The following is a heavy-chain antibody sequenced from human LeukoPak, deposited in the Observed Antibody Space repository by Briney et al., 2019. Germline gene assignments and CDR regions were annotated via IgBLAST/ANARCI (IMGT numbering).Heavy chain of an antibody. Sequence: GGSLRLSCAASGFTFSSYAMSWVRQAPGKGLEWVSAIRGSGGSTYYADSVKGRFTISRDNSKNTLYLQMNSLRAEDTAVYYCAKAVRYYDSSGYYSYWGQGTLVTVSS. CDR2: IRGSGGST. CDR1: GFTFSSYA. D-gene: IGHD3-22*01. V-gene: IGHV3-23*01. J-gene: IGHJ4*02. CDR3: AKAVRYYDSSGYYSY.